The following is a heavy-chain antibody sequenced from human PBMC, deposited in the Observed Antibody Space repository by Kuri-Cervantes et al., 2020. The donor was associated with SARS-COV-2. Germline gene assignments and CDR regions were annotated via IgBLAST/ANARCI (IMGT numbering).Heavy chain of an antibody. V-gene: IGHV4-39*01. CDR2: IYYSGST. Sequence: GSLRLSCTVSGGSISSSSYYWGWIRQPPGKGLEWIGSIYYSGSTYHNPSLKSRVTISVDTSKNQFSLKLSSVTAADTAVYYCARTMIVVVIPWYFDLWGRGTLVTVSS. D-gene: IGHD3-22*01. CDR1: GGSISSSSYY. CDR3: ARTMIVVVIPWYFDL. J-gene: IGHJ2*01.